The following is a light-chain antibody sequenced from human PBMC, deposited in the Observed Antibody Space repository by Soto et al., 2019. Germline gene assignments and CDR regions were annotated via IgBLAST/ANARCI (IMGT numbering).Light chain of an antibody. Sequence: QSVLTQPASVSGSPGQSITISCTGTSSDVGGYNYVSWYQQHPGIAPKLMISEVSNRPSGVSNRFSGSKSGNTASLTISGLQAEDEADYYCSSNTSSSTLVFGGGTKLTVL. CDR2: EVS. CDR3: SSNTSSSTLV. V-gene: IGLV2-14*01. J-gene: IGLJ3*02. CDR1: SSDVGGYNY.